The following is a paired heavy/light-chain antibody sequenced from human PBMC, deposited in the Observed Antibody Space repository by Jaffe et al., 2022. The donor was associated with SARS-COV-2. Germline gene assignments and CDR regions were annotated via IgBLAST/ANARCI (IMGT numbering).Heavy chain of an antibody. V-gene: IGHV3-30*04. CDR2: ISYDGRDK. Sequence: QVELVESGGGVVQPGRSLRLSCAASGLNFKNYVMHWVRQAPGKGLEWVALISYDGRDKYYAESVKGRFTISRDNSKNTLFLQMSTLRPEDTAVYYCARGPHIVVLTSFRRYSRIDPWGQGTLVTVSS. D-gene: IGHD2-21*02. J-gene: IGHJ5*02. CDR3: ARGPHIVVLTSFRRYSRIDP. CDR1: GLNFKNYV.
Light chain of an antibody. J-gene: IGKJ4*01. CDR1: QDINNF. CDR2: DAT. V-gene: IGKV1-33*01. CDR3: QQFASFPLT. Sequence: DIQMTQSPSSLSASVGDRVTITCLASQDINNFLNWFQQKPGKAPKLLISDATNLETGVPSRFSGSGSGTDFTLTITSLQPEDFATYYCQQFASFPLTFGGGTKVQIK.